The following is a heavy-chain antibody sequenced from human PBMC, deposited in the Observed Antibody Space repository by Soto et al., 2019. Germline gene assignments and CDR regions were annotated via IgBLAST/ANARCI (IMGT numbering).Heavy chain of an antibody. CDR3: AREKYSSNDYYGMDV. V-gene: IGHV4-31*03. J-gene: IGHJ6*02. D-gene: IGHD6-13*01. CDR1: GGSISSGGYY. CDR2: IYYSGST. Sequence: SETLSLSSTVSGGSISSGGYYWSWIRQHPGKGLEWIGYIYYSGSTYYNPSLKSRVTISVDTSKNQFSLKLSSVTAADTAVYYCAREKYSSNDYYGMDVWGQGTTVTVSS.